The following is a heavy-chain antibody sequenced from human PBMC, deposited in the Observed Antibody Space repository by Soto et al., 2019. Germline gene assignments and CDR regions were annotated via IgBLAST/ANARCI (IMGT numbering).Heavy chain of an antibody. CDR1: GGSISSDYYH. D-gene: IGHD3-10*01. CDR3: ANLMVRGLTLFDY. Sequence: SETLSLTCTVSGGSISSDYYHWTWIRQSPGKGLEWIGYIHHSGSILYNPSLKSRVTISVDTSKNQFSLKLSSVTAADTAVYYCANLMVRGLTLFDYWGQGTLVTVSS. CDR2: IHHSGSI. J-gene: IGHJ4*02. V-gene: IGHV4-30-4*08.